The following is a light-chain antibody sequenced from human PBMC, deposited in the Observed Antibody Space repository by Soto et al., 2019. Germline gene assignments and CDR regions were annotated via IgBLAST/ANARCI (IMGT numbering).Light chain of an antibody. J-gene: IGKJ4*01. CDR1: QSISSY. Sequence: DIQMTQSPSPLSASVGDRVTITCRASQSISSYLNWYQQKPGKAPKLLIYAASSLQSGVPSRFSGSGSGTDFTLTISSLQPEDFATYYCQQSYSTPDTFGGGTKVDIK. CDR2: AAS. CDR3: QQSYSTPDT. V-gene: IGKV1-39*01.